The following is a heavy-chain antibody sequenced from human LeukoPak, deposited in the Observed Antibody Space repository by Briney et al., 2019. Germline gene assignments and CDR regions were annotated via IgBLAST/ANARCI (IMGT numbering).Heavy chain of an antibody. CDR3: ARVNYYDSSGYYPPHYYYYGMDV. V-gene: IGHV1-69*13. D-gene: IGHD3-22*01. Sequence: SVKVSCKASGGTFSSYATSWVRQAPGQGLEWMGGIIPIFGTANYAQKFQGRVTITADESTSTAYTELSSLRSEDTAVYYCARVNYYDSSGYYPPHYYYYGMDVWGQGTTVTVSS. CDR1: GGTFSSYA. J-gene: IGHJ6*02. CDR2: IIPIFGTA.